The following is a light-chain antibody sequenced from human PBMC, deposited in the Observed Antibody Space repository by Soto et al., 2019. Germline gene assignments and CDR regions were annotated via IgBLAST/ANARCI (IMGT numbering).Light chain of an antibody. CDR2: GAS. CDR3: QQYNNWPQGT. Sequence: EIVMTQSPATLSVSPGERATLSCRASQSVSSNLAWYQQKPGQAPRLLIYGASTRATGMPARFSGSGSGTEFTLTISSLQSEDFAVYYCQQYNNWPQGTFGQGTKLEIK. J-gene: IGKJ2*02. CDR1: QSVSSN. V-gene: IGKV3-15*01.